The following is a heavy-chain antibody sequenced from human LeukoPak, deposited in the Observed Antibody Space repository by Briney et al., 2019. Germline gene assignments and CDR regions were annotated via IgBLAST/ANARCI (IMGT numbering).Heavy chain of an antibody. D-gene: IGHD3-22*01. CDR3: ARDWYHYDSSGTPYLDY. CDR2: INPNSGGT. V-gene: IGHV1-2*02. Sequence: ASVKVSCKASGYTFTGYYMHWVRQAPGQGLEWMGWINPNSGGTNYAQKFQGRVTMTRDTSISTAYMELSRLRSDDTAVYYCARDWYHYDSSGTPYLDYWGQGTLVTVSS. J-gene: IGHJ4*02. CDR1: GYTFTGYY.